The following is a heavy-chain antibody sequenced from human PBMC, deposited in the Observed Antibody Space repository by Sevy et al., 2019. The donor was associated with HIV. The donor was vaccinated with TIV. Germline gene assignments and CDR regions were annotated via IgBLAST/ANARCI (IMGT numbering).Heavy chain of an antibody. CDR2: VNSDGSST. CDR1: GFTFSTYW. Sequence: GGSLRLSCAASGFTFSTYWMHWARQAPGKGVVWVSRVNSDGSSTIYADSVKGRFTISRDNAKNTLYLQMNSLRAEDTAVYYCARTASMDYFFYYAMDVWGQGTTVTVSS. J-gene: IGHJ6*02. V-gene: IGHV3-74*01. CDR3: ARTASMDYFFYYAMDV.